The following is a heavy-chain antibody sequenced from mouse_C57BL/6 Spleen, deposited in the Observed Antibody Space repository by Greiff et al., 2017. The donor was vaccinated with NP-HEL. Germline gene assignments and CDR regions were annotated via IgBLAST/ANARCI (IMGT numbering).Heavy chain of an antibody. CDR2: IDPSDSYT. V-gene: IGHV1-50*01. D-gene: IGHD6-1*01. Sequence: VQLQQSGAELVKPGASVKLSCKASGYTFTSYWMQWVKQRPGQGLEWIGEIDPSDSYTNYNQKFKGKATLTVDTSSSTAYMQLSSLTSEDSAVYYWARSNSAWFAYWGQGTLVTVSA. CDR1: GYTFTSYW. CDR3: ARSNSAWFAY. J-gene: IGHJ3*01.